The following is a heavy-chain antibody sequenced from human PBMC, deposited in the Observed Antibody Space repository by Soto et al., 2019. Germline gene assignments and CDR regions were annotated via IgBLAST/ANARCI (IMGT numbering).Heavy chain of an antibody. V-gene: IGHV3-74*01. Sequence: EVHLVESGGGLVQPGGSLRLSCAASGFTFSTYWMHWVRQAPGKGLVWVSRINADGTTTTYADSVKGRCTISRDNAKNTLYLQVNSLRAGDTGVYFCATVTTHSYNWVDPWGQGTLVTISS. J-gene: IGHJ5*02. CDR1: GFTFSTYW. CDR3: ATVTTHSYNWVDP. CDR2: INADGTTT. D-gene: IGHD1-1*01.